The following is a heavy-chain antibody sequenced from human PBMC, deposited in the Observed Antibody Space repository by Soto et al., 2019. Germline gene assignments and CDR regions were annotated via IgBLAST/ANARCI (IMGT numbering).Heavy chain of an antibody. V-gene: IGHV3-33*01. Sequence: GGSLRLSCAASGFTFSSYGMHWVRQAPGKGLEWVAVIWYDGSNKYYADSVKGRFTISRDNSKNTLYLQMNSLRAEDTAVYYCARDHPFSGYDFYFDYWGQGTLVTVSS. CDR3: ARDHPFSGYDFYFDY. CDR2: IWYDGSNK. J-gene: IGHJ4*02. CDR1: GFTFSSYG. D-gene: IGHD5-12*01.